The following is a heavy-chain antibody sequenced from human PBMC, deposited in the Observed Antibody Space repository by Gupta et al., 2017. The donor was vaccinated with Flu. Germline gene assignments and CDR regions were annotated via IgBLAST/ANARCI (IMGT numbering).Heavy chain of an antibody. J-gene: IGHJ4*02. CDR3: ARGPNVQTYYDFWSGYYQIPYFDY. D-gene: IGHD3-3*01. V-gene: IGHV4-34*01. Sequence: YNPSLKSRLTISVDTSKNQFSLKLSSVTAADTAVYYCARGPNVQTYYDFWSGYYQIPYFDYWGQGTLITVSS.